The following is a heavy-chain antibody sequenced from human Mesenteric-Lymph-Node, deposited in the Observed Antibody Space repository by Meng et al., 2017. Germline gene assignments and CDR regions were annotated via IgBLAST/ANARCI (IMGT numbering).Heavy chain of an antibody. J-gene: IGHJ3*02. CDR3: AKGAYDSSGSFVRSPAYAFDM. Sequence: GESLKIPCAASGFSVSNNYMSWVRKAPGKGLEWVSVLYSGGNTYYADAVKGRFTISRDESKNMLYLQMNSLRAEDTAVYYCAKGAYDSSGSFVRSPAYAFDMWGRGTLVTVSS. D-gene: IGHD3-22*01. V-gene: IGHV3-53*01. CDR2: LYSGGNT. CDR1: GFSVSNNY.